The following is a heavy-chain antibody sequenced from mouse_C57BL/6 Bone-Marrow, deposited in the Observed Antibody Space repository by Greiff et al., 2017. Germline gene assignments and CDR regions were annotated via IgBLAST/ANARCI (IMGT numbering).Heavy chain of an antibody. CDR2: IWRGGST. CDR3: ATYYYGSSYNAMDY. D-gene: IGHD1-1*01. CDR1: GFSLTSYG. J-gene: IGHJ4*01. V-gene: IGHV2-5*01. Sequence: QVQLQQSGPGLVQPSQSLSITCTVSGFSLTSYGVHWVRQSPGKGLEWLGVIWRGGSTDYNADFMSRLSITKDNSKSQVFFKMNSLQADDTAIYYCATYYYGSSYNAMDYWGQGTSVTVSS.